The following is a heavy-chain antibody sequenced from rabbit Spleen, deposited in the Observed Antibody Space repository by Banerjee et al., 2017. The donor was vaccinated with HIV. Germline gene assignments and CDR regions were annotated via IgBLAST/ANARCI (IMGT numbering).Heavy chain of an antibody. CDR3: ARAGEGGDGYLNL. CDR1: GFSFSSSYW. J-gene: IGHJ4*01. CDR2: IYAGSSGNT. Sequence: QEQLEESGGGLVKPGGTLTLTCTASGFSFSSSYWICWVRQAPGKGLEWIACIYAGSSGNTYYASWAKGRFTISKTSSTTVTLQMTSLTAADTATYFCARAGEGGDGYLNLWGQGTLVTVS. D-gene: IGHD5-1*01. V-gene: IGHV1S45*01.